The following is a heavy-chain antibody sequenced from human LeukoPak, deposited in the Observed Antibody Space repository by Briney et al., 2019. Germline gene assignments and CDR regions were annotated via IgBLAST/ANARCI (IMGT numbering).Heavy chain of an antibody. CDR3: ARGYCSGTSCFGAFDI. V-gene: IGHV3-7*01. J-gene: IGHJ3*02. D-gene: IGHD2-2*01. Sequence: PGGSLRLSCAASGFNFSSHWMSWVRQAPGKGLEWVANIGQDGTEKNYVDSVKGRFTISRDNAKNSLYLQMSSLRAEDTAVYHCARGYCSGTSCFGAFDIWGQGTMVPVSS. CDR2: IGQDGTEK. CDR1: GFNFSSHW.